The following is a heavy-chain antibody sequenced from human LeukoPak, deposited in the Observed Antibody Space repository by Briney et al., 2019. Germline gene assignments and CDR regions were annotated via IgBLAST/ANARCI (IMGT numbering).Heavy chain of an antibody. CDR2: IYHSGST. CDR1: GGSISSGGYS. CDR3: ARVGGCSSTSCYAPWFDP. D-gene: IGHD2-2*01. J-gene: IGHJ5*02. Sequence: PSQTLSLTCAVSGGSISSGGYSWSWIRQPPGKGLEWIGYIYHSGSTYYNPSLKSRVTISVDRSKNQFSLKLSSVTAADTAVYYCARVGGCSSTSCYAPWFDPWGQGTLVTVSS. V-gene: IGHV4-30-2*01.